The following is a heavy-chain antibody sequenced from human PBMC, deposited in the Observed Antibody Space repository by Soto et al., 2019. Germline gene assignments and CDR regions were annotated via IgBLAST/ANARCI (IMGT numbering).Heavy chain of an antibody. Sequence: GSLRLSCAASGFTFSSYGMHWVRQAPGKGLEWVAVIWYDGSNKYYADSVKGRFTISRDNAKNSLYLQMNSLRDEDTAVYYCARDLNDFWSGYYDYWGQGTLVTVSS. J-gene: IGHJ4*02. D-gene: IGHD3-3*01. CDR2: IWYDGSNK. CDR1: GFTFSSYG. CDR3: ARDLNDFWSGYYDY. V-gene: IGHV3-33*01.